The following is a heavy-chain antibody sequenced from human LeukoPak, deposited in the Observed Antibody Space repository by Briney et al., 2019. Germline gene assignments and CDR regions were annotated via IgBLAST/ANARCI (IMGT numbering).Heavy chain of an antibody. V-gene: IGHV3-33*06. CDR1: GFTFSSYG. CDR2: IWYDGSNK. D-gene: IGHD6-19*01. CDR3: GKILTLAAYFWYGVDV. J-gene: IGHJ6*02. Sequence: LSGGSLRLSCAASGFTFSSYGMHWFRQAPGKGLEWVAVIWYDGSNKYYADSVKGRFTISRDNSENTVYLQMNSLRAEDTAVYYCGKILTLAAYFWYGVDVWGQGTTVTVSS.